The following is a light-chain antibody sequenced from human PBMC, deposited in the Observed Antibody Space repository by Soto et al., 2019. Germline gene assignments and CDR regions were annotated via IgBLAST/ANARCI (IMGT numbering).Light chain of an antibody. CDR2: GAS. CDR3: QQYGSSRLT. CDR1: QSVSSN. J-gene: IGKJ4*01. Sequence: EVVLTQSPATLSLYTGERATLSCRASQSVSSNLAWYQQKPGQAPRLLIYGASSRATGIPDRFSGSGSGTDFTLTISRLEPEDFAVYYCQQYGSSRLTFGGRTKVDVK. V-gene: IGKV3-20*01.